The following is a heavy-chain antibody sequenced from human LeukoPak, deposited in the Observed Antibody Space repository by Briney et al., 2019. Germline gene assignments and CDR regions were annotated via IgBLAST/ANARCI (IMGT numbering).Heavy chain of an antibody. J-gene: IGHJ6*03. CDR2: IKQDGSEK. V-gene: IGHV3-7*01. CDR1: GFTFSSYW. CDR3: ARDRFGITGTTWYYYYYMDV. D-gene: IGHD1-20*01. Sequence: GGSLRLSCAASGFTFSSYWMSWVRQAPGKGLEWVANIKQDGSEKYYVDSVKGRFTISRDNAKNSLYLQMNSLRAEDTAVYYCARDRFGITGTTWYYYYYMDVWGKGTTVTVSS.